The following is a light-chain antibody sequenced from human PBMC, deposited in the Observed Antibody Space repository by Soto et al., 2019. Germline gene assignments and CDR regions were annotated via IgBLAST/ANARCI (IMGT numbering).Light chain of an antibody. Sequence: DIQMTQSPSSLSASVGDRATITCRASQSISSYLNWYQRTQGKAPKLXIYAASSLQSGVPSRFSGSGAGTDFTRTISSLQPEDVETDYCQQSYSTPITFGQGTRLEIK. CDR3: QQSYSTPIT. J-gene: IGKJ5*01. CDR2: AAS. CDR1: QSISSY. V-gene: IGKV1-39*01.